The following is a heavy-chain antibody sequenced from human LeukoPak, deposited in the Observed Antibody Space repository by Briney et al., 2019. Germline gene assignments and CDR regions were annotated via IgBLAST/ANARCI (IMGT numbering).Heavy chain of an antibody. CDR3: ARAGPYGSGSYYDY. D-gene: IGHD3-10*01. CDR2: ISYSGST. CDR1: GGSISTYY. Sequence: PSETLSLTCIVSGGSISTYYWSWIRQPPGKGLEWIGYISYSGSTNYNPSLKSRVTISVDTSKNQFSLKLSSVTAADTAVYYCARAGPYGSGSYYDYWGQGTLVTASS. V-gene: IGHV4-59*01. J-gene: IGHJ4*02.